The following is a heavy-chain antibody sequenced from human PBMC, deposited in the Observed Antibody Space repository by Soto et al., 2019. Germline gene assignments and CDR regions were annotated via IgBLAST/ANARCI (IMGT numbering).Heavy chain of an antibody. J-gene: IGHJ6*02. Sequence: PGGSLRLSCAASGFTFSSYDMHWVRQATGKGLEWVSAIGTAGDTYYPGSVKGRFTISRENAKNSLYLQMNSLRAGDTAVYYCARAGRYFDWLLSSYYYYGMDVWGQGTTVTVSS. CDR3: ARAGRYFDWLLSSYYYYGMDV. D-gene: IGHD3-9*01. V-gene: IGHV3-13*04. CDR1: GFTFSSYD. CDR2: IGTAGDT.